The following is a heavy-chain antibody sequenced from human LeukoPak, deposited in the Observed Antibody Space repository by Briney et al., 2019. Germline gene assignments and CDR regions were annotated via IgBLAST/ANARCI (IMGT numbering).Heavy chain of an antibody. V-gene: IGHV3-15*01. CDR1: GFTFSYAW. Sequence: PGGSLRLSCAASGFTFSYAWMTWVRQGPGKGLEWVGHITVRSDGGTTDYAAPVKGRFTISRDDSKNTLYLQMDSLQTEDTAVYYCASLVGLSLYYWGQGTLVTVSS. D-gene: IGHD1-26*01. CDR2: ITVRSDGGTT. CDR3: ASLVGLSLYY. J-gene: IGHJ4*02.